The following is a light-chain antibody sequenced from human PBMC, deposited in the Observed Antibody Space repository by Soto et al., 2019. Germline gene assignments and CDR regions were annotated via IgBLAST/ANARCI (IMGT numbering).Light chain of an antibody. CDR2: GAS. CDR1: QSVSSN. V-gene: IGKV3-15*01. CDR3: QQYNNWPG. Sequence: EIVMTQSPATLSVSPGERVTLSCRASQSVSSNLAWYQQKPGQAPRLLTYGASTRATGIPARFSGSGSGTEFTLTISSLQSEDFAVYYCQQYNNWPGFGQGTKVEIK. J-gene: IGKJ1*01.